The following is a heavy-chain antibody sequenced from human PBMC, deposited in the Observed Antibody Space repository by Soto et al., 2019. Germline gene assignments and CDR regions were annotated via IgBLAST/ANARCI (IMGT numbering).Heavy chain of an antibody. Sequence: EVQLVESGGGLVQPGGSLRLSCAASGFTFSNYWMHWVRQAPAKGPVWVARVKSDGSSVSYAGSVMGRFSISRDNAKNTLHLQMNSLRVEATAVYYCARGGVTAAPDYWGQGTLVTVSP. CDR3: ARGGVTAAPDY. V-gene: IGHV3-74*01. D-gene: IGHD2-21*02. CDR1: GFTFSNYW. CDR2: VKSDGSSV. J-gene: IGHJ4*02.